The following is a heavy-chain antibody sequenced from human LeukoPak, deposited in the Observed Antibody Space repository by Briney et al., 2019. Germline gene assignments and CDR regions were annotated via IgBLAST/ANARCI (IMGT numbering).Heavy chain of an antibody. D-gene: IGHD2-2*01. CDR3: ARAHFAPGYCSSTSCSNSWFDP. CDR1: GYTLTSYG. V-gene: IGHV1-18*01. CDR2: ISAYNGHT. Sequence: ASVKVSCKASGYTLTSYGISWVRQAPGQGLEWMGWISAYNGHTNYAQKLQGRVTMTTDTSTSTAYMELRSLRSDDTAVYYCARAHFAPGYCSSTSCSNSWFDPWGQGTLVTVSS. J-gene: IGHJ5*02.